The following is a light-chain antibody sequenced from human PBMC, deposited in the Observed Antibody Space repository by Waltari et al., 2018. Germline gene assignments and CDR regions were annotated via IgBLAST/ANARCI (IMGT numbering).Light chain of an antibody. CDR3: QEYDSHWS. Sequence: DIQLTQSPSTLSASVGARVTLTCRASRGSGRWLAWYQQKPGKTPDPLIDKASILERGVPSRVSGSVSGTEFTLTITGLQPLDVATYYCQEYDSHWSFGQGTKVEIK. J-gene: IGKJ1*01. V-gene: IGKV1-5*03. CDR2: KAS. CDR1: RGSGRW.